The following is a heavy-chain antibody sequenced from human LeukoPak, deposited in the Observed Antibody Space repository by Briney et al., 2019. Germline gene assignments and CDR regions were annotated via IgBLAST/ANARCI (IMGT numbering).Heavy chain of an antibody. V-gene: IGHV3-21*06. Sequence: GGSLRLSCAASGFSFSFSNMNWVRQAPGKGLEWVSYISSTNGHTYYADSVNGRFTISRDTAKNSLYLQMNSLRAEDTAVYYCARNRNDYGDYVYDYWGQGTLVTVSS. D-gene: IGHD4-17*01. J-gene: IGHJ4*02. CDR2: ISSTNGHT. CDR3: ARNRNDYGDYVYDY. CDR1: GFSFSFSN.